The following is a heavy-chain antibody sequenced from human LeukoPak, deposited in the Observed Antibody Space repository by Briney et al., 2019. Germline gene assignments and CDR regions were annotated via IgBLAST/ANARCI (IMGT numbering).Heavy chain of an antibody. CDR2: ISFDGRNE. CDR3: AKERAAMGTDAFDI. V-gene: IGHV3-30*18. Sequence: GGSLRLSCAASGFXFTHYGIHWVRQAPGKGLEWVASISFDGRNEYYLDSVKGRFTISRDSPKNTLYLQMNSLRAEDTAVYYCAKERAAMGTDAFDIWGQGTMVTVSS. D-gene: IGHD5-18*01. J-gene: IGHJ3*02. CDR1: GFXFTHYG.